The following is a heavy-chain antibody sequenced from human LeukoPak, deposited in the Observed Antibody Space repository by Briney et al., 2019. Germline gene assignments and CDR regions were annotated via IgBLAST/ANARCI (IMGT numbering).Heavy chain of an antibody. CDR2: IYYSGST. CDR1: GGTISSSKDY. CDR3: ARPSSSWPYYFDY. J-gene: IGHJ4*02. D-gene: IGHD6-13*01. V-gene: IGHV4-39*01. Sequence: SETLSLTRPVSGGTISSSKDYWRWTRQAPGKALQWLASIYYSGSTYYNPSLKGRVTMSVDTSKNQFSLKLSSVTAADTAVYYCARPSSSWPYYFDYWGQGTLVTVSS.